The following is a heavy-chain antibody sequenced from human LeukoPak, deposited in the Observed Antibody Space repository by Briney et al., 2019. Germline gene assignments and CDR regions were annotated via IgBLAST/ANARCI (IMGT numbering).Heavy chain of an antibody. J-gene: IGHJ6*03. CDR3: ARREYQLLSLYYYYYMDV. CDR2: INNSGTA. Sequence: SETLSLTCAVYGGSFSGDYWTWIRQPPGKGLEWIGEINNSGTANYNPSLKSRVTISVDTSKNQFSLRLNSVTAADTAVYYCARREYQLLSLYYYYYMDVWGKGTPVTVSS. CDR1: GGSFSGDY. D-gene: IGHD2-2*01. V-gene: IGHV4-34*01.